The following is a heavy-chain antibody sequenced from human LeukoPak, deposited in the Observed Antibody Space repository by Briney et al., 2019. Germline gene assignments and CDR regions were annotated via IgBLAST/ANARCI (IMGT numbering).Heavy chain of an antibody. J-gene: IGHJ4*02. Sequence: ASVKVSCKSSGYPFSGYYMHWVRQAPGQGLEWMGLINPNSGDTNYAQKFQGRVTMTSDTSISTAYTELSRLRSDDTAVYYCARGLWQQGVFGYWGQGTLVTVSS. CDR1: GYPFSGYY. V-gene: IGHV1-2*06. CDR3: ARGLWQQGVFGY. D-gene: IGHD6-13*01. CDR2: INPNSGDT.